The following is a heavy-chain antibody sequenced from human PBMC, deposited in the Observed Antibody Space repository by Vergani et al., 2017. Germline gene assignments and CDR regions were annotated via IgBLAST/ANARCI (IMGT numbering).Heavy chain of an antibody. V-gene: IGHV3-23*01. Sequence: EVQLLQSEGAVVQPGGSLRLSCVASGFTFSSHAMRWVRQGHGQGLEWVSSIKNTVDSTHYAYSVKRRFTISRDNSKNTLYLQMNSLRVEDTAVYYCGRGSDNYNWGQGTLVTVSS. CDR1: GFTFSSHA. J-gene: IGHJ4*02. CDR3: GRGSDNYN. D-gene: IGHD5-24*01. CDR2: IKNTVDST.